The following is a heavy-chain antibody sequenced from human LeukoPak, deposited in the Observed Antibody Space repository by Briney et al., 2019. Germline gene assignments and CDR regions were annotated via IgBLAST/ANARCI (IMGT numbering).Heavy chain of an antibody. CDR3: ARGVEPLAANTLAY. CDR1: GCTVITND. D-gene: IGHD1-14*01. V-gene: IGHV3-53*01. CDR2: LYSDGNT. J-gene: IGHJ4*02. Sequence: PGGSLRLSCAASGCTVITNDMTWVRQAPGKGLEWVSVLYSDGNTKYADSVQGRFTISRDNSKNTLYLEMNSLSPDDTDVYYCARGVEPLAANTLAYWGQGTLVTVSS.